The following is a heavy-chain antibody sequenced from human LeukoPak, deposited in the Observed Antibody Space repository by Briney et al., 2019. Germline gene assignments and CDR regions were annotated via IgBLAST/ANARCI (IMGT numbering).Heavy chain of an antibody. J-gene: IGHJ3*02. CDR3: ARVGLLWFGELSSGTFDI. CDR1: GYTFTGYY. Sequence: ASVKVSCKASGYTFTGYYMHWVRQAPGQGLEWMGWINPNSGGTNYAQKFQGRVTMTRDTSISTAYMELSRLRSDDTAVYYCARVGLLWFGELSSGTFDIWGQGTMVTVSS. CDR2: INPNSGGT. D-gene: IGHD3-10*01. V-gene: IGHV1-2*02.